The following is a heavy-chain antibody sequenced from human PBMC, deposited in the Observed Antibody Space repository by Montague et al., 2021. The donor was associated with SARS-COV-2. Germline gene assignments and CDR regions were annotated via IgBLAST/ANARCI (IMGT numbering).Heavy chain of an antibody. D-gene: IGHD2-21*01. Sequence: TLSLTCSVSGGSFDSGGFFWSWIRQPPGKGLEWIGYISYSGNTYYNPSLKSRVTISVDTSKNQFSLNLSSVTAEDTALYYCARYFGGYGETDNWGQGTLVTVSS. CDR2: ISYSGNT. V-gene: IGHV4-31*03. J-gene: IGHJ4*02. CDR1: GGSFDSGGFF. CDR3: ARYFGGYGETDN.